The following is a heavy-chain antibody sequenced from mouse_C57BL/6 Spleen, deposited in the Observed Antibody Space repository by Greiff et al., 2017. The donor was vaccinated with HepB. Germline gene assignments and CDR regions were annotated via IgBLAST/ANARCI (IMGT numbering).Heavy chain of an antibody. CDR3: ARGTGPAWFAY. V-gene: IGHV1-26*01. D-gene: IGHD4-1*01. J-gene: IGHJ3*01. CDR1: GYTFTDYY. CDR2: INPNNGGT. Sequence: VQLQQSGPELVKPGASVKISCKASGYTFTDYYMNWVKQSHGKSLEWIGDINPNNGGTSYNQKFKGKATLTVDKSSSTAYMELRSLTSEDSAVYYCARGTGPAWFAYWGQGTLVTVSA.